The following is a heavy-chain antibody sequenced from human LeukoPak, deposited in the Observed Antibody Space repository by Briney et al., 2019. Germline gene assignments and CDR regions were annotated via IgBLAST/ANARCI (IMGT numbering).Heavy chain of an antibody. CDR1: GFTFSNYW. CDR2: INSDGSST. CDR3: ARDHIVVVTAHYYYYYGMDV. Sequence: GGSLRLSCAASGFTFSNYWMDWVRQAPGKGLVWVSRINSDGSSTSYADSVKGRFTISRDNAKNTLYLQMNSLRAEDTAVYYCARDHIVVVTAHYYYYYGMDVWGQGTTVTVSS. J-gene: IGHJ6*02. D-gene: IGHD2-21*02. V-gene: IGHV3-74*01.